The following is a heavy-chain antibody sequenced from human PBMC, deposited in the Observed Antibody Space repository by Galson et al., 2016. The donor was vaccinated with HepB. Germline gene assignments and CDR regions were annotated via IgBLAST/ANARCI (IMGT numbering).Heavy chain of an antibody. CDR3: AIDIWGVADSGFHSGMDV. CDR2: INWHDGST. V-gene: IGHV3-20*04. J-gene: IGHJ6*02. CDR1: GFIFDEYG. D-gene: IGHD2-21*01. Sequence: SLRLSCAASGFIFDEYGMSWVRQAPGKGLEWVSGINWHDGSTSYADSVRGRFIISRDNAKNSLYLQMNSLSVEDTALYYCAIDIWGVADSGFHSGMDVWGQGTPVIVSS.